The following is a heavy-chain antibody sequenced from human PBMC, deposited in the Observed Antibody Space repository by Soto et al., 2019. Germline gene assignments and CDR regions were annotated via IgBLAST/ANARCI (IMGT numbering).Heavy chain of an antibody. D-gene: IGHD6-13*01. CDR2: ISSYNGKT. CDR1: GYIFTTYG. CDR3: ARAGLTATGTFDY. J-gene: IGHJ4*02. Sequence: QVQLVQSGAEVRKPGASVTVSCRASGYIFTTYGITWVRQAPGQGLEWMGWISSYNGKTNFAQKLQGRVTMTTETSTSTAYRELRGLRSDDTAVYYCARAGLTATGTFDYWGQGSLVTVSS. V-gene: IGHV1-18*01.